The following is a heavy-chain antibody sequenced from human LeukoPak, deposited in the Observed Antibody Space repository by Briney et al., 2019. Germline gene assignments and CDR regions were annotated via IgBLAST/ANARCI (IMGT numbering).Heavy chain of an antibody. CDR2: ISSNGGST. Sequence: GGSLRLSCSASGFTFSSYAMHWVRQAPGKGLEYVSAISSNGGSTYSADSVKGRFTISRNNSKNTLYLQMSSLRAEDTAVYYCVRSVCSGGSCNYYYYGMDVWGKGTTVTVSS. D-gene: IGHD2-15*01. V-gene: IGHV3-64D*06. CDR1: GFTFSSYA. CDR3: VRSVCSGGSCNYYYYGMDV. J-gene: IGHJ6*04.